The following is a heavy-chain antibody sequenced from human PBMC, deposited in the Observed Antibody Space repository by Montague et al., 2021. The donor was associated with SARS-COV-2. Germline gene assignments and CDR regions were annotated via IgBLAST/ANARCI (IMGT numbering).Heavy chain of an antibody. CDR1: GYSISSSNY. Sequence: SETLSLTCTVSGYSISSSNYWGWIRQPPGRGLEWIGGIYHNAGTTYNPSLKSRVTISVDKSTNQFSLKLSSVTAADTTVYYCAGDDYTPCDYYYYYCLDLWGQGTTVTVSS. D-gene: IGHD4-11*01. CDR3: AGDDYTPCDYYYYYCLDL. J-gene: IGHJ6*02. CDR2: IYHNAGT. V-gene: IGHV4-38-2*02.